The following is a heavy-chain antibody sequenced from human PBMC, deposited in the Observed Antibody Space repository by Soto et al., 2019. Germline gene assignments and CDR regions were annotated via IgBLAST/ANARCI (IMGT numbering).Heavy chain of an antibody. D-gene: IGHD3-22*01. CDR3: ARESVPFDYDSSGSAFDY. V-gene: IGHV3-33*01. CDR2: IWYDGSNK. Sequence: PGGSLRLSCAASGFTFSSYGMHWVRQAPGKGLEWVAVIWYDGSNKYYADSVKGRFTISRDNSKNTLYLQMNSLRAEDTAVYYCARESVPFDYDSSGSAFDYWGQGTLVTVSS. CDR1: GFTFSSYG. J-gene: IGHJ4*02.